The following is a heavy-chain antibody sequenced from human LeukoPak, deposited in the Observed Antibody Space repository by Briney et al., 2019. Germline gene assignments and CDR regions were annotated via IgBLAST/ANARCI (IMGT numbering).Heavy chain of an antibody. Sequence: GGSLRLSCAASGFIFSSYSMNWVRQAPGMGLEWVSYISSSSSSIYYADSVKGRFTISRDNAKNSLFLQMNRLRAEDTAVYYCARYCSVTTCPLGLDPWGQGTLVTVSS. CDR3: ARYCSVTTCPLGLDP. CDR2: ISSSSSSI. CDR1: GFIFSSYS. J-gene: IGHJ5*02. V-gene: IGHV3-48*01. D-gene: IGHD2-15*01.